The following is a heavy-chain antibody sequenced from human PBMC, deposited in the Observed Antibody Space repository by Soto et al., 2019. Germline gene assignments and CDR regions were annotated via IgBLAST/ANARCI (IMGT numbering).Heavy chain of an antibody. J-gene: IGHJ4*02. Sequence: GGSLRLSCAASGFTFSSYGMHWVRQAPGKGLEWVAVISYDGSNKYYADSVKGRFTISRDNSKNTLYLQMNSLRAEDTAVYYCAKDGALRYFDWSLFDYWGQGTLVTVSS. D-gene: IGHD3-9*01. CDR3: AKDGALRYFDWSLFDY. CDR2: ISYDGSNK. V-gene: IGHV3-30*18. CDR1: GFTFSSYG.